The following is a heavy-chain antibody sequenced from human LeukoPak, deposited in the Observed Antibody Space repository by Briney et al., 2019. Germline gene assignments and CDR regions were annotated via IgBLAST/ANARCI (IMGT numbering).Heavy chain of an antibody. J-gene: IGHJ3*02. V-gene: IGHV4-59*08. CDR3: ARSGSEQQLVRAFGI. CDR1: GGSISSYY. CDR2: FCYSGST. Sequence: SETLCLTCTDPGGSISSYYWSWIRLPPGKGLEWVGYFCYSGSTNYNPSLKSRVAISVDTSKNQFSLKLSSVTAADTAVYYCARSGSEQQLVRAFGIWGQGTMVTVSS. D-gene: IGHD6-13*01.